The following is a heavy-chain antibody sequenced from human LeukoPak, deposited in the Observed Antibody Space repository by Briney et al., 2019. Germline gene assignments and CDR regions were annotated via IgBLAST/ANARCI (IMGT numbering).Heavy chain of an antibody. D-gene: IGHD3-10*01. J-gene: IGHJ3*02. CDR1: GFTFSDYY. CDR3: ARDRAVRGTFDAFDI. Sequence: GGSLRLSCAASGFTFSDYYMSWIRQAPGKGLEWVSYIKSSGTTIYYADSVKGRFTVSRDNAKNSLSLQMNSLRAEDTAVYYCARDRAVRGTFDAFDIWGQGTMVTVSS. V-gene: IGHV3-11*01. CDR2: IKSSGTTI.